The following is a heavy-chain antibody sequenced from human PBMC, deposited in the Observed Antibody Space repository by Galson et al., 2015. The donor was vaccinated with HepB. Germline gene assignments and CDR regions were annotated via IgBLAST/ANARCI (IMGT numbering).Heavy chain of an antibody. V-gene: IGHV3-23*01. CDR3: AKVYCSGDGCSTYYFDY. J-gene: IGHJ4*02. Sequence: SLRLSCAASEVTLSHSPMSWVRQAPGKGLEWLSSISGSDDSAYYADSVRGRFTISRDNSKNTLHLQMTSLRAEDTAVYHCAKVYCSGDGCSTYYFDYWGQGTLVTVSS. D-gene: IGHD2-8*02. CDR2: ISGSDDSA. CDR1: EVTLSHSP.